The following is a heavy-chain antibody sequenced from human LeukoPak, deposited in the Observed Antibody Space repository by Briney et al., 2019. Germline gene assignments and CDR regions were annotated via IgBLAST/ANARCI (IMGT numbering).Heavy chain of an antibody. Sequence: SGTLSLTCAVSGGSISSSNWWSWVRQPPGKGLEWIGEIYHSGSTNYNPSLKSRVTTSVDTSKNQFSLKVSSVTAADTAVYYCAREGKAVAGNLGAFDYWGQGTLVTVSS. CDR3: AREGKAVAGNLGAFDY. V-gene: IGHV4-4*02. CDR2: IYHSGST. CDR1: GGSISSSNW. D-gene: IGHD6-19*01. J-gene: IGHJ4*02.